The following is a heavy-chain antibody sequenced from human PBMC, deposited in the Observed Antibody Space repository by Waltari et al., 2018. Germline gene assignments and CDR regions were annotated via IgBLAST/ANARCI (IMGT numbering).Heavy chain of an antibody. CDR3: ARPIAAAVGNFDL. CDR2: IYHSGST. CDR1: GYSISSGYY. D-gene: IGHD6-13*01. J-gene: IGHJ2*01. V-gene: IGHV4-38-2*01. Sequence: QVQLQESGPGLVKPSETLSLTCAVSGYSISSGYYWGWIRQPPGKGLEWIGSIYHSGSTYYNPSLKSRVTISVDTSKNQCSLKLSSVTAADTAVYYCARPIAAAVGNFDLWGRGTLVTVSS.